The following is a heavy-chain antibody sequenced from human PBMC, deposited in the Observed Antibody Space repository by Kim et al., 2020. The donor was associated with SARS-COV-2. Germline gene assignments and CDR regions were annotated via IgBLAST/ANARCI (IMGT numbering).Heavy chain of an antibody. J-gene: IGHJ5*02. D-gene: IGHD3-10*01. Sequence: GESLKISCAASGFTFSGSAVHWVRQASGKGLDWVGRIRSKTNTYATAYAASAKGRFTISRYDLKNTAYLQMNSLKTEDTAVYYCASIRKDMVGDWFDPWGQGTLFTVSS. CDR1: GFTFSGSA. CDR2: IRSKTNTYAT. CDR3: ASIRKDMVGDWFDP. V-gene: IGHV3-73*01.